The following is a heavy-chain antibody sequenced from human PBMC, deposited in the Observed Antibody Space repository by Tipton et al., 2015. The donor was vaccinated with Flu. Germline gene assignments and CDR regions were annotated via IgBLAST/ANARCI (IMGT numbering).Heavy chain of an antibody. CDR3: TRHANYGSGSPYYSDR. Sequence: TLSLTCDVSGYFISSGYYWGWIRQPPGKGLEWIGSIFHSGDTLYNPSLKRRVTVSVDTLKNQFSLKVTSVTAADTALYYCTRHANYGSGSPYYSDRWGQGSLVTVSS. CDR2: IFHSGDT. D-gene: IGHD3-10*01. CDR1: GYFISSGYY. J-gene: IGHJ4*02. V-gene: IGHV4-38-2*01.